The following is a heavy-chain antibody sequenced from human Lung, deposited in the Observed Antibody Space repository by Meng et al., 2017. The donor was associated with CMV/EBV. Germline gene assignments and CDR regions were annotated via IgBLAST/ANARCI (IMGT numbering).Heavy chain of an antibody. Sequence: ASXXVSXKASGYTLTNYYTHWVRQAPGQGLEWMGIINPSDNTTIYAQKFQGRVTMTRDTSTSTVYMELSSLRSDDTALYYCARDLGYSSSWYFQYYFDCWGQGXLVTVSS. D-gene: IGHD6-13*01. V-gene: IGHV1-46*01. CDR2: INPSDNTT. CDR3: ARDLGYSSSWYFQYYFDC. J-gene: IGHJ4*02. CDR1: GYTLTNYY.